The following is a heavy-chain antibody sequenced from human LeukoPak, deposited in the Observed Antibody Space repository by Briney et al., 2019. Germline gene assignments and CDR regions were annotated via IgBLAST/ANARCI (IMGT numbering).Heavy chain of an antibody. CDR3: ARVSGDYYLRFVRAFDI. CDR2: MYPNSGNT. Sequence: ASVKVSCKASGYTFTSYDIDWVRQATGQGLEWMGWMYPNSGNTGYAQKFQGRVTMTRNTSISTAYMELSSLRSEDTAVYYCARVSGDYYLRFVRAFDIWGQGTMVTVSS. J-gene: IGHJ3*02. D-gene: IGHD2-21*02. V-gene: IGHV1-8*01. CDR1: GYTFTSYD.